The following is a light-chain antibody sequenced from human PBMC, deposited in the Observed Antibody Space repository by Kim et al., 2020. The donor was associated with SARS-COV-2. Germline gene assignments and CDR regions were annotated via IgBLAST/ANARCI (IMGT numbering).Light chain of an antibody. CDR2: WAS. Sequence: DIVMTQSPDSLAVSLGERATINCKSSQSILYNSDNKNYLAWFQQRVGQPPKLLIYWASTRVSGVPDRFSGSGSGTNFTLTINSLQAEDVAVYYCQQYYSTPLTFGGGTKVEIK. V-gene: IGKV4-1*01. CDR1: QSILYNSDNKNY. J-gene: IGKJ4*01. CDR3: QQYYSTPLT.